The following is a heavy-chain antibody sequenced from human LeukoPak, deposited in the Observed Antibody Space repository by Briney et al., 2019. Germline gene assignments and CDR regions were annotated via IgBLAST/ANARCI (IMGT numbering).Heavy chain of an antibody. V-gene: IGHV4-34*01. CDR2: INHSGST. Sequence: SETLSLTCAVYGGSFSGYYWSWIRQPPGKGLEWIGEINHSGSTNYNPSLKSRVTISVDTSKNQFSLKLSSVTAADTAVYYCARRITIFGVVISWGQGTLVTVFS. CDR1: GGSFSGYY. CDR3: ARRITIFGVVIS. D-gene: IGHD3-3*01. J-gene: IGHJ5*02.